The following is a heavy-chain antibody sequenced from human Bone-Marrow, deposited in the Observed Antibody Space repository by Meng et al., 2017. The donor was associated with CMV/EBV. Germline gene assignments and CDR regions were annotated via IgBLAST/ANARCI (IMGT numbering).Heavy chain of an antibody. CDR3: ARVEMATIWLFGP. J-gene: IGHJ5*02. V-gene: IGHV4-59*01. D-gene: IGHD5-24*01. Sequence: SETLSLTCTVSGGSISSYYWSWIRQPPGKGLEWIGYIYYSGSTNYNPSLKSRVTISVDTSKNQFSLKLSSVTAADTAVYYCARVEMATIWLFGPWGQGTLVTVSS. CDR1: GGSISSYY. CDR2: IYYSGST.